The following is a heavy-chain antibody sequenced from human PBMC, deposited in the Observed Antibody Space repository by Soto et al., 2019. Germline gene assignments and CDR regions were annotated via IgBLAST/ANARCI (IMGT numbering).Heavy chain of an antibody. V-gene: IGHV1-69*13. CDR1: GYTFTSYG. CDR3: ASDRGLGYCSSTSCYEAAFDI. CDR2: IIANFGTA. D-gene: IGHD2-2*01. Sequence: SVKVSCKASGYTFTSYGISWVRQAPGQGLEWMGGIIANFGTANYAQKFQGRVTITADESTSTAYMELSSLRSEDTAVYYCASDRGLGYCSSTSCYEAAFDIWGQGTMVTVSS. J-gene: IGHJ3*02.